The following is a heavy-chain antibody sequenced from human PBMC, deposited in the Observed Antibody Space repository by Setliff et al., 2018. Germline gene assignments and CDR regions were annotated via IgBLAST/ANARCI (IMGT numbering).Heavy chain of an antibody. D-gene: IGHD4-17*01. Sequence: GGSLRLSCAASGFTFNSYVMSWVRQAPGKGLEWVSCISGPGGSTYYADSVKGRFTISRDNSKNTLYLQMNSLRAEDTAVYYCAKAYGDSHYYYYYYMDVWGKGTTVTVSS. CDR3: AKAYGDSHYYYYYYMDV. CDR2: ISGPGGST. J-gene: IGHJ6*03. V-gene: IGHV3-23*01. CDR1: GFTFNSYV.